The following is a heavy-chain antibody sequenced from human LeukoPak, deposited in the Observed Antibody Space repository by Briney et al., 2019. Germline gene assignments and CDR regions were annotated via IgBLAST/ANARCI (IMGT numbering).Heavy chain of an antibody. CDR2: IYSGGST. V-gene: IGHV3-53*01. J-gene: IGHJ4*02. Sequence: GGSLRLSCAASGFTVSSNYMSWVRQAPGKGLKWVSVIYSGGSTYYADSVKGRFTISRDNSKNTLYLQMNSLRAEDTAVYYCARVNLGYSSEDYWGQGTLVTVSS. CDR3: ARVNLGYSSEDY. CDR1: GFTVSSNY. D-gene: IGHD5-18*01.